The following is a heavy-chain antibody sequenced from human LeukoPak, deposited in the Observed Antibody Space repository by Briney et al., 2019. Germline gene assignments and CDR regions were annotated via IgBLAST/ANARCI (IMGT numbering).Heavy chain of an antibody. J-gene: IGHJ6*03. D-gene: IGHD4-17*01. CDR3: ARGSTTVTPYYYYYYYMDV. CDR2: IYSGGST. Sequence: PGGSLRLSCAASGLTVSSNYMSWVRQAPGKGLEWVSVIYSGGSTYYADSVKGRFTISRDNSKNTLYLQMNSLRAEDTAVYYCARGSTTVTPYYYYYYYMDVWGKGTTVTISS. V-gene: IGHV3-66*01. CDR1: GLTVSSNY.